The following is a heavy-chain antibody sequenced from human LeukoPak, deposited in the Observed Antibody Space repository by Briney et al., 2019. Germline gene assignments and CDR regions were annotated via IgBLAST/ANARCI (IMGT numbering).Heavy chain of an antibody. Sequence: GGSLRLSCAASGFTFSTYWMSWVRQAPGKGLEWVANIKQDGSEEYYVDSVKGRFTISRDNAKKSLYLHMNSLRAEDTAVYYCARDQITWVPGAPGDYWGQGTLVTVSS. CDR2: IKQDGSEE. CDR1: GFTFSTYW. V-gene: IGHV3-7*01. D-gene: IGHD3-10*01. CDR3: ARDQITWVPGAPGDY. J-gene: IGHJ4*02.